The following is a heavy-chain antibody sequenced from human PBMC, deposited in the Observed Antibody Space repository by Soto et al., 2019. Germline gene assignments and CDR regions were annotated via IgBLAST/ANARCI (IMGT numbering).Heavy chain of an antibody. CDR3: ARGGSSWYNWFDP. CDR1: GGSISSYY. D-gene: IGHD6-13*01. V-gene: IGHV4-59*01. Sequence: PSETLSLTCTVSGGSISSYYWSWIRQPPGKGLEWIGDIHYSGSTNYNPSLKSRVTISVDTSKNQFSLKLGSVTAADPAVYYCARGGSSWYNWFDPWGQGTLVTVSS. CDR2: IHYSGST. J-gene: IGHJ5*02.